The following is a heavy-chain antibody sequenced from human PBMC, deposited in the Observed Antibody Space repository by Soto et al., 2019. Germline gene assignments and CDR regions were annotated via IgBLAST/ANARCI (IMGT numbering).Heavy chain of an antibody. Sequence: GGSLRLSCAASGFTFDDYAMHWVRQAPGKGLEWVSGISWNSGSIGYADSVKGRFTISRDNAKNSLYLQMNSLRAEDTALYYCAKDGGDHGVAYYYYYMDVWGKGTTVTVSS. CDR3: AKDGGDHGVAYYYYYMDV. D-gene: IGHD4-17*01. CDR1: GFTFDDYA. V-gene: IGHV3-9*01. CDR2: ISWNSGSI. J-gene: IGHJ6*03.